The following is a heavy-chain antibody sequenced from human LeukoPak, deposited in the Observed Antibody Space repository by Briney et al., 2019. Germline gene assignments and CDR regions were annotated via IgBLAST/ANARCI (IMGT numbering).Heavy chain of an antibody. Sequence: SETLSLTCTVSGGSISSYYWSWIRQPPGKGLEWIGNAYYSGSTNYNPSLKSRVTISVDTSKNQFSLKLSSVTAAETAVYYCARNPGPGYSSSWYGYWGQGTLVTVSS. D-gene: IGHD6-13*01. CDR1: GGSISSYY. CDR3: ARNPGPGYSSSWYGY. J-gene: IGHJ4*02. CDR2: AYYSGST. V-gene: IGHV4-59*01.